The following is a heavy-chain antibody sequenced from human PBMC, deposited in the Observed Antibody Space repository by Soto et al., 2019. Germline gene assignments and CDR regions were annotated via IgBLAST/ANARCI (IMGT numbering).Heavy chain of an antibody. D-gene: IGHD2-15*01. CDR1: GFTFSSYS. Sequence: EVQLVESGGGLVQPWGSLRLSCAASGFTFSSYSMNWVRQAPGKGLEWVSYISSSSSTIYYADSVKCRFTISRDNAKNSLYLQMNSLRAADTAVYDCARDKGRSPLDYWGQGTLVTVSS. CDR3: ARDKGRSPLDY. V-gene: IGHV3-48*01. J-gene: IGHJ4*02. CDR2: ISSSSSTI.